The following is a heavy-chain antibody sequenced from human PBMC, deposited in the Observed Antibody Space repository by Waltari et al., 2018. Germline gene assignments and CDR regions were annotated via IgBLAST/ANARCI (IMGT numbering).Heavy chain of an antibody. D-gene: IGHD5-12*01. CDR3: ASYGYNLGY. Sequence: QLQLQESGPGLVKPSETLSLTCTVSGGSIISSSYYWGWIRQPPRKGLEWVGSIYYSGSTSYNPTSKSRVTISVDTSKNQFSEKLRSVTAADTAGYYCASYGYNLGYWGQGTLVTVSS. CDR1: GGSIISSSYY. V-gene: IGHV4-39*01. CDR2: IYYSGST. J-gene: IGHJ4*02.